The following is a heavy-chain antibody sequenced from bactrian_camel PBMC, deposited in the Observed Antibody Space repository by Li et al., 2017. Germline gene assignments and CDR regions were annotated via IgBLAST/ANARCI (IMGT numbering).Heavy chain of an antibody. V-gene: IGHV3S53*01. CDR1: GDIDNKYS. J-gene: IGHJ4*01. CDR2: FDSDGIA. Sequence: HVQLVESGEGSVQAGESLRLSCAASGDIDNKYSMGWFRQAPGKERERVAAFDSDGIASYADSVKGRFTVSRDNANNTVSLMMSSLKPEDTAMYYCAANFGPYCSGPYLARRANFLGQGTQVTVS. D-gene: IGHD2*01.